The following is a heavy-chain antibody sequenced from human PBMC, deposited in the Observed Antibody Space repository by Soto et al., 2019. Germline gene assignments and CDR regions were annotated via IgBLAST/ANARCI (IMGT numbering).Heavy chain of an antibody. V-gene: IGHV1-3*01. CDR3: AGGIATGPLDP. D-gene: IGHD2-15*01. CDR1: GYTFTRYT. J-gene: IGHJ5*02. Sequence: ASVKVSCKASGYTFTRYTMNWVRQAPGQRLEWMGWINPDNGNTKSSQKFQDRVIITRDTSASTAYMDLSSLRSEDTAVYYCAGGIATGPLDPWGQGTLVTVSS. CDR2: INPDNGNT.